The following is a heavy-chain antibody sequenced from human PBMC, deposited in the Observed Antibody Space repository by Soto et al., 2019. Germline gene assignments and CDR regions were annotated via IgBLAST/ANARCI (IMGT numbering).Heavy chain of an antibody. Sequence: EVQLVESGGGLVQPGGSLRLSCAASGFTFSSYWMLWVRQAPGKGLVWVSRINSDGSTTSYADSVKGRLTISRDNAKNTLYLQMNSLRAEDTAVYYCARVNPGYSYVNSWGQGTLVTVSS. CDR1: GFTFSSYW. D-gene: IGHD5-18*01. CDR2: INSDGSTT. V-gene: IGHV3-74*01. CDR3: ARVNPGYSYVNS. J-gene: IGHJ4*02.